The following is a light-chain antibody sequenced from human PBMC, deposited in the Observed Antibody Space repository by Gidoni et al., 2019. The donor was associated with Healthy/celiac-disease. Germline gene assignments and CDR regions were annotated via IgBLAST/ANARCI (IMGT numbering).Light chain of an antibody. J-gene: IGLJ3*02. Sequence: QSVLTHPPSASGTPGQGVTIPCSGSSSNIGSNYVYWYQQLPGTAPNLLIYRNNQRPSGVPDRFSGSKSGTSASLAISGLRSEDEADYYCAAWDDSLSAWVFGGGTKLTVL. CDR2: RNN. V-gene: IGLV1-47*01. CDR1: SSNIGSNY. CDR3: AAWDDSLSAWV.